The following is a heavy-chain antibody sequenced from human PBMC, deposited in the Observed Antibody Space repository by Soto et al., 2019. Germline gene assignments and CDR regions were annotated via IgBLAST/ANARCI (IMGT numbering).Heavy chain of an antibody. CDR1: GGSISSYY. CDR3: ARRYGYAFDI. V-gene: IGHV4-59*08. Sequence: QVQLQESGPGLVKPSETLSLTCTVSGGSISSYYWSWIRQPPGKGLEWIGYIYYSGSTNYNPSLXSXVXISXDTSKNQFSLKLSSVTAADTAVYYCARRYGYAFDIWGQGTMVTVSS. CDR2: IYYSGST. D-gene: IGHD5-18*01. J-gene: IGHJ3*02.